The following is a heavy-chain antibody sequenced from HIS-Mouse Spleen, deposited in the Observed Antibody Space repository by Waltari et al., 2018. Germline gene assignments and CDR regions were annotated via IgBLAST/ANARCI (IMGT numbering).Heavy chain of an antibody. CDR3: ARQWGGLMVYALDY. D-gene: IGHD2-8*01. CDR1: GGSFSCYY. V-gene: IGHV4-34*01. CDR2: INHSGST. Sequence: QVQLQQWGAGLLKPSETLSLTCAVYGGSFSCYYWSWTRQPPGKGLEWIGEINHSGSTNYNPSLKSRVTISVDTSKNQFSLKLSSVTAADTAVYYCARQWGGLMVYALDYWGQGTLVTVSS. J-gene: IGHJ4*02.